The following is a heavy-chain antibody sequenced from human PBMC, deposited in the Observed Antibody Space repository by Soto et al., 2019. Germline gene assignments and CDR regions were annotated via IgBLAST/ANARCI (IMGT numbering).Heavy chain of an antibody. Sequence: PGESLKISCKGSGYSFTSYWIGWVRQMPGKGLEWMGIIYPGDSDTRYSPSFQGQVTISADKSISTAYLQWSSLKASDTAMYYCARLNEYCSGGSCYSGKHYYYYGMDVWGQGTTVTVSS. CDR2: IYPGDSDT. CDR1: GYSFTSYW. D-gene: IGHD2-15*01. CDR3: ARLNEYCSGGSCYSGKHYYYYGMDV. V-gene: IGHV5-51*01. J-gene: IGHJ6*02.